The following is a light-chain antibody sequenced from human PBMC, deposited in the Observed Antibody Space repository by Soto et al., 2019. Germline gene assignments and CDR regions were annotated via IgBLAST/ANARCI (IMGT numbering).Light chain of an antibody. CDR3: SSYTSSSTLVI. CDR1: SSDVGYSDH. J-gene: IGLJ2*01. Sequence: QSALTQPASVSGSPGQSLTISCTGTSSDVGYSDHVSWYQQHPGKAPKLMIYHVSYRPSGVSNRFSGSKSGNTASLTISGLQAEDEADYYCSSYTSSSTLVIFGGGTKLTVL. CDR2: HVS. V-gene: IGLV2-14*01.